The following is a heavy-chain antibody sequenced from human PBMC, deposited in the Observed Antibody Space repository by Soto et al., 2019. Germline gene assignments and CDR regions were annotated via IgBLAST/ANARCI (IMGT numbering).Heavy chain of an antibody. V-gene: IGHV3-74*01. D-gene: IGHD4-17*01. Sequence: EVQLVESGGGLVQPGGSLRLSCAASGFTFSRYWMHWVRQAPGKGLVWVSTINSDGSSTTYADSVKGRFTISRDNAKNTRYLQMNSLRAEDTAVYYCARGITVTTYGVDYWGQGTLVIVSS. CDR1: GFTFSRYW. J-gene: IGHJ4*02. CDR2: INSDGSST. CDR3: ARGITVTTYGVDY.